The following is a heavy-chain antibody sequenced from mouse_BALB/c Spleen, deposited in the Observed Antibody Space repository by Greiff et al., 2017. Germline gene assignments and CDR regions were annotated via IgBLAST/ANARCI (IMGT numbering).Heavy chain of an antibody. D-gene: IGHD2-3*01. J-gene: IGHJ3*01. CDR3: ARYYDGRFAY. CDR2: ISSGSSTI. CDR1: GFTFSSFG. Sequence: EVKLVESGGGLVQPGGSRKLSCAASGFTFSSFGMHWVRQAPEKGLEWVAYISSGSSTIYYADTVKGRFTISRDNPKNTLFLQMTSLRSEDTAMYYCARYYDGRFAYWGQGTLVTVSA. V-gene: IGHV5-17*02.